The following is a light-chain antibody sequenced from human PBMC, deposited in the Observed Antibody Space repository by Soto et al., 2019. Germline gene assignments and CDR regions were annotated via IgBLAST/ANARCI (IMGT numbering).Light chain of an antibody. V-gene: IGKV1-5*03. CDR2: KAS. CDR1: QSISSY. CDR3: QQYNVYSWT. J-gene: IGKJ1*01. Sequence: DIQMTQSPSSLSGSVGDRFTITFRASQSISSYLNWYQQKPGKAPKLLIYKASSLESGVPSRFSGSGSGTEFTLTISSLQPDDFATYYCQQYNVYSWTFGQGTKVDIK.